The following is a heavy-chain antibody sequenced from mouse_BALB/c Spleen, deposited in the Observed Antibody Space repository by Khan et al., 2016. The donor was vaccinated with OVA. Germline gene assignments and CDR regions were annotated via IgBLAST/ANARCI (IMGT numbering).Heavy chain of an antibody. J-gene: IGHJ2*01. CDR1: GYTFTTYW. Sequence: VQLQQSGAELAKPGASVKMSCKASGYTFTTYWMHWVKQRPGQGLEWIGYINPTSGYTAYHEKFKDRATLSADKSSSTAYMHLSSLTPEDSAVYYCTRDRIDYWGQGTTLTVSS. CDR3: TRDRIDY. CDR2: INPTSGYT. V-gene: IGHV1-7*01.